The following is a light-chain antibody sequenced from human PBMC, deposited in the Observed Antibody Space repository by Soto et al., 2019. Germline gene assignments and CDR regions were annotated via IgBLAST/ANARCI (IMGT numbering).Light chain of an antibody. V-gene: IGLV2-14*01. CDR1: SSDVGAYNY. J-gene: IGLJ2*01. CDR2: DVT. CDR3: SSYTPIKPVI. Sequence: QSVLAQPASVSGSPGQSITISCTGTSSDVGAYNYVSWYHQHHPGKAPELIIYDVTDRPSGVSTRFSGSKSGNTASLTISGLQAEDEGDYYGSSYTPIKPVIFGGGTKLTVL.